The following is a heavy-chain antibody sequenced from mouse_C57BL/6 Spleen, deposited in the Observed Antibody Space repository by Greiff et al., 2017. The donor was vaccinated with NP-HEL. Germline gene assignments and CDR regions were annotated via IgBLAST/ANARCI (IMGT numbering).Heavy chain of an antibody. J-gene: IGHJ2*01. V-gene: IGHV1-59*01. D-gene: IGHD4-1*01. CDR3: AREGLGQDYFDY. Sequence: QVQLQQSGAELVRPGTSVKLSCKASGYTFTSYWMHWVKQWPGQGLEWIGVIDPSDSYTNYNQKFKGKATLTVDTSSSTAYMQLSSLTSEDSAVYYCAREGLGQDYFDYWGQGTTLTVSS. CDR1: GYTFTSYW. CDR2: IDPSDSYT.